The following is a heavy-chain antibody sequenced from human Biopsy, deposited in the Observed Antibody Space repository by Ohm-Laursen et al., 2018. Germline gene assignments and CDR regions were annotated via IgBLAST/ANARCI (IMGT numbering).Heavy chain of an antibody. CDR3: AKDLLEWSVPS. CDR2: IDPKTGGT. Sequence: GASVKVSCKVSGYTFTGDYIHWVRQAPGQGLEWMGWIDPKTGGTEYAQKFRGRVTMTRDTPISTMYMDLSSLRSDDTAVYYCAKDLLEWSVPSWGQGTLVTVSS. D-gene: IGHD3-3*01. V-gene: IGHV1-2*02. J-gene: IGHJ4*02. CDR1: GYTFTGDY.